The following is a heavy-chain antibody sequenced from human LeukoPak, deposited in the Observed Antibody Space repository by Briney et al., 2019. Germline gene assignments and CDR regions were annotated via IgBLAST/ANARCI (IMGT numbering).Heavy chain of an antibody. Sequence: GGSLRLSCAASGFTFSNYAMIWVRQAPGKGLQWASVISAGGVSLFSGSGSATYYADSVEGRFTISRDNSKNTLYLQMNSLRADDTAVYYCAKMSGVVWFGELRLPFDYWGQGTLVTVSS. J-gene: IGHJ4*02. D-gene: IGHD3-10*01. V-gene: IGHV3-23*01. CDR3: AKMSGVVWFGELRLPFDY. CDR1: GFTFSNYA. CDR2: ISAGGVSLFSGSGSAT.